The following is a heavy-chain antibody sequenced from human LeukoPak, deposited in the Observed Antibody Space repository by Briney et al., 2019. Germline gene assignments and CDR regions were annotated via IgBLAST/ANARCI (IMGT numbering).Heavy chain of an antibody. D-gene: IGHD3-22*01. CDR1: GGSISSYY. V-gene: IGHV4-4*07. CDR3: AGGVGNMIVFRSHDWYFDL. CDR2: IYTSGST. J-gene: IGHJ2*01. Sequence: SETLSLTCTVSGGSISSYYWSWIRQPAGKGLEWIGRIYTSGSTNYNPSLKSRVTMSVVTSKNQFSLKLSSVTAADTAVYYCAGGVGNMIVFRSHDWYFDLWGRGTLVTVSS.